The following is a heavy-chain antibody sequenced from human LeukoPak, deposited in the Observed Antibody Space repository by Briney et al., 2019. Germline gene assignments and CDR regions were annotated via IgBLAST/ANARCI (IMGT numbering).Heavy chain of an antibody. CDR2: IYYSGST. J-gene: IGHJ4*02. Sequence: SETLSLTCTVSAGSISSYYWSWIRQPPGKGLEWIGYIYYSGSTNYNPSLKSRVTISVDTSKNQFSLKLSSVTAADTAVYYCARGHCSSTSCLFDYWGQGTLVTVSS. CDR3: ARGHCSSTSCLFDY. V-gene: IGHV4-59*01. D-gene: IGHD2-2*01. CDR1: AGSISSYY.